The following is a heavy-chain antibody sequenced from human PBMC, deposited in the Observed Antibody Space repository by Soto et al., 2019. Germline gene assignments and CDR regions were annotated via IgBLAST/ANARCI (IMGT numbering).Heavy chain of an antibody. Sequence: QVQLVESGGGVVQPGRSLRLSCAASGFTFSSYGMHWVRQAPGKGLEWVAVIWYDGSNKYYAESVKGRFTISRDNSKNTLYLQMNSLRAEDTAVYYCARDSHVGSGWQLTADYWGQGTLATVSS. D-gene: IGHD6-19*01. V-gene: IGHV3-33*01. CDR2: IWYDGSNK. J-gene: IGHJ4*02. CDR3: ARDSHVGSGWQLTADY. CDR1: GFTFSSYG.